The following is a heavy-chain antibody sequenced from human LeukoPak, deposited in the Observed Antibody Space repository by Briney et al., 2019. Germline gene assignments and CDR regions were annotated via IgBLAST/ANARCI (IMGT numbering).Heavy chain of an antibody. CDR2: VSAYNGNT. CDR3: ARGSWEWRAYYYYYYMDV. Sequence: ASVKVSCKASGYTFTSYGISWVRQAPGQGLEWMGWVSAYNGNTNYAQKLQGRVTMTTDTSTSTAYMELRSLRSDDTAVYYCARGSWEWRAYYYYYYMDVWGKGTTVTVSS. CDR1: GYTFTSYG. J-gene: IGHJ6*03. D-gene: IGHD3-3*01. V-gene: IGHV1-18*01.